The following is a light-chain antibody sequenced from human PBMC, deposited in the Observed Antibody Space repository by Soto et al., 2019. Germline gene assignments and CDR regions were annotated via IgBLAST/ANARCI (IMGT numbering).Light chain of an antibody. Sequence: QSVPTQPPSVSVAPGQKVTISCSGSSSNIGNNYVSWYQQLPGTAPKLLIYDNNKRPSGIPDRFSGSKSGTSATLGITGLQTGDEADYYCGTWDSSLSAYVFGTGTKVTVL. J-gene: IGLJ1*01. V-gene: IGLV1-51*01. CDR3: GTWDSSLSAYV. CDR1: SSNIGNNY. CDR2: DNN.